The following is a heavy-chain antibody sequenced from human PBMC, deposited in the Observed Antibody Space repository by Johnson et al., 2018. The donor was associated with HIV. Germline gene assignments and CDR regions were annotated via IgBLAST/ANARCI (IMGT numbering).Heavy chain of an antibody. Sequence: QVQLVESGGDVVQPGRSLRVSCAASGFTFSSYGMHWVRQAPGKGLEWVAVTSNDGSNKYYADSVKGRFTISRDNSKNTVYLQMNSLRAEDTAVYYCARSMTTVTVAFDIWGQGTMVTVSS. CDR2: TSNDGSNK. J-gene: IGHJ3*02. V-gene: IGHV3-30*03. CDR1: GFTFSSYG. D-gene: IGHD4-17*01. CDR3: ARSMTTVTVAFDI.